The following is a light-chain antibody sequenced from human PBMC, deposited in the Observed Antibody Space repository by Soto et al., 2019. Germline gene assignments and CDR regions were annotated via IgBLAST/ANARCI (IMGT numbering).Light chain of an antibody. V-gene: IGLV2-11*01. CDR1: SRDVGGYNY. J-gene: IGLJ1*01. CDR2: DVS. Sequence: QSALTQPRSVSGSPGQSVTISCTGTSRDVGGYNYVSWYQHHPGRAPKLMIYDVSKRPSGVPDRFSGSKSGNTASLTISGLQAEDEADYYCCSYAGSYLPYVLVTGTKVTVL. CDR3: CSYAGSYLPYV.